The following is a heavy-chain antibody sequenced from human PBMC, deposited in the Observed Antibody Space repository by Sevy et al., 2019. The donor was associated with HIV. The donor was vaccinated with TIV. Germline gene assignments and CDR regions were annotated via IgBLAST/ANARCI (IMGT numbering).Heavy chain of an antibody. CDR1: DVSISSGTNY. CDR3: ARQRGGWYEYDTSVV. J-gene: IGHJ3*01. CDR2: IYYSGTT. Sequence: SETLSLTCTVSDVSISSGTNYWGWIRQPPGKGLEWIGSIYYSGTTYYNPSLKSRVTMSADTSMNQFSLKLSSVTVADTAVYYCARQRGGWYEYDTSVVWGQGTMVTVSS. D-gene: IGHD6-19*01. V-gene: IGHV4-39*01.